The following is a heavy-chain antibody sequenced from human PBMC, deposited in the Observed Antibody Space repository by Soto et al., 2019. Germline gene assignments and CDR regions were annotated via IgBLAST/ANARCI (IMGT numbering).Heavy chain of an antibody. CDR1: GGSISSGGYY. Sequence: LSLTCTVSGGSISSGGYYWSWIRQHPGKGLEWIGYIYYSGSTYYNPSLKSRVTISVDTSKNQFSLKLSSVTAADTAVYYCARGSFNYGSGSLYYYYYYGMDVWGQGTTVTVSS. CDR2: IYYSGST. D-gene: IGHD3-10*01. J-gene: IGHJ6*02. V-gene: IGHV4-31*03. CDR3: ARGSFNYGSGSLYYYYYYGMDV.